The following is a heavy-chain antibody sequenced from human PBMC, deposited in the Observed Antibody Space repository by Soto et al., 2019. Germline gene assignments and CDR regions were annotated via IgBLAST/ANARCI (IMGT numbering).Heavy chain of an antibody. CDR2: INPDTGTT. J-gene: IGHJ4*02. V-gene: IGHV1-46*01. CDR3: ASCPIYGGDSDFAY. Sequence: QVQLVQSGAEVRKPGASVKLSCQASGYTFTHYYIHWVRQAPGQGLEWLGIINPDTGTTSYAQTFTGRVTLTTDTSASTVYLELRGLAAEDTAVYYCASCPIYGGDSDFAYWGQGTLVTVSS. D-gene: IGHD2-21*01. CDR1: GYTFTHYY.